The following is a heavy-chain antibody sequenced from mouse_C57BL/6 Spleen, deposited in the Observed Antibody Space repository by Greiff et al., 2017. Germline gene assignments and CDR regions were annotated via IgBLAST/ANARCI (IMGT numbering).Heavy chain of an antibody. V-gene: IGHV1-7*01. CDR2: INPGSGYT. CDR1: GYTFTSYW. D-gene: IGHD4-1*01. CDR3: ANWYVKFAY. J-gene: IGHJ3*01. Sequence: QVQLQQSGAELAKPGASVKLSCKASGYTFTSYWMHWVKQRPGQGLEWIGDINPGSGYTKYNQKFKAKATLTADTSSSTAYIQLSSLTYEDSAVYYCANWYVKFAYWGQGTLVTVS.